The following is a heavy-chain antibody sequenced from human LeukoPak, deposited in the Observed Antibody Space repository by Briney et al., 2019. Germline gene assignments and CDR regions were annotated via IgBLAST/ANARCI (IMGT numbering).Heavy chain of an antibody. CDR1: EYTFTGHY. D-gene: IGHD2-8*01. J-gene: IGHJ4*02. Sequence: ASVKVSCKDSEYTFTGHYIHWVRQAPGQGLEWMGWINPNNGGTNYAPKFQGRVTMTTDTSISTAYMELNRLRSDDTAVYYCARQLIFAYWGQGTLVTVSS. V-gene: IGHV1-2*02. CDR3: ARQLIFAY. CDR2: INPNNGGT.